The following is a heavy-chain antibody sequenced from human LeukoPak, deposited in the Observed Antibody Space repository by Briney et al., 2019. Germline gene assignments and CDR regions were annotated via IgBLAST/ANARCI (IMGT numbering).Heavy chain of an antibody. D-gene: IGHD6-13*01. V-gene: IGHV1-18*01. CDR2: ISAYNGNT. CDR3: AREEPIAAAGSFGISY. CDR1: GYTFTSYG. J-gene: IGHJ4*02. Sequence: ASVKVSCKASGYTFTSYGISWVRQAPGQGLEWMGWISAYNGNTNYAQKLQGRVTMTTDTSTSTAYMELRSLRSDDTAVYYCAREEPIAAAGSFGISYWGQGTLVTVSS.